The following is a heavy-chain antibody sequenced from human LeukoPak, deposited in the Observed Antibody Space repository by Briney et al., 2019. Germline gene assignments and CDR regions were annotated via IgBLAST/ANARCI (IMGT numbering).Heavy chain of an antibody. CDR1: GGSFSGYY. D-gene: IGHD2-2*01. CDR3: ARAKDIVVVPAAAGAFDI. CDR2: INHSGST. V-gene: IGHV4-34*01. J-gene: IGHJ3*02. Sequence: PSETLSLTCAVYGGSFSGYYWSWIRQPPGKGLEWIGEINHSGSTNYNPSLKSRVTISVDTSKNQFSLKLSSVTAADTAVYYRARAKDIVVVPAAAGAFDIWGQGTMVTVSS.